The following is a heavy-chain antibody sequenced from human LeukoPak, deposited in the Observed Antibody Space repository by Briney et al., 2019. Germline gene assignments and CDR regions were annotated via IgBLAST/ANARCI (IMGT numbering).Heavy chain of an antibody. Sequence: SETLSLTCAVSGVSFDDYYWSWVRQPPGKGLEWIREINHSGYTNDSPSLKSRVTMSIDTSRKQFSLNLRSVTVADTAVYYCTRMTTGHDYWGQGTLVTVSS. CDR1: GVSFDDYY. J-gene: IGHJ4*02. CDR2: INHSGYT. V-gene: IGHV4-34*01. D-gene: IGHD4-17*01. CDR3: TRMTTGHDY.